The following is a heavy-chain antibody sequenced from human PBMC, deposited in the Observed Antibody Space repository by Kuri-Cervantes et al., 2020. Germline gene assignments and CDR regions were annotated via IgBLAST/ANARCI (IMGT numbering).Heavy chain of an antibody. D-gene: IGHD6-25*01. CDR1: GFTFHSYD. V-gene: IGHV3-23*01. J-gene: IGHJ4*02. CDR2: ISAGGGST. Sequence: GESLKISCGASGFTFHSYDMGWVRQSPGKGLEWVSAISAGGGSTYYADSEKGRFTISRDNSKSALYLEMNSLRADDTAVYYCARDLPRSGRAFDFWGQGTLVTVSS. CDR3: ARDLPRSGRAFDF.